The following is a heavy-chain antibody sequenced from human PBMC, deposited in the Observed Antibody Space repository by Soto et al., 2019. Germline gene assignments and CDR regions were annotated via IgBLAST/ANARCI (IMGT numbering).Heavy chain of an antibody. CDR3: AKRSSSSRFDY. CDR1: GFAFSSYA. CDR2: ISGSDDST. V-gene: IGHV3-23*01. J-gene: IGHJ4*02. D-gene: IGHD6-6*01. Sequence: EVQLFESGGGLVQPGESLRLSCAASGFAFSSYAMSWVRQAPGKGLEWVSVISGSDDSTYYADSVKGRFTISRDNSKNTLYLQMNSLRAEDTAVYYCAKRSSSSRFDYWGQGTLVTVSS.